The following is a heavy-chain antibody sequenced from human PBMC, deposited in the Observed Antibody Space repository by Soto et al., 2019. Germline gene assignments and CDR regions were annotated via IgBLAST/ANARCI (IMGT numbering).Heavy chain of an antibody. CDR2: IIPILGIA. J-gene: IGHJ4*02. CDR3: ARALVVVPAAMGYYFDY. Sequence: SVKLSCKASGGTFSRYTISWVRQAPGQGLEWMGRIIPILGIANYAQKFQGRVTITADKSTSTAYMELSSLRSEDTAVYYCARALVVVPAAMGYYFDYWGQGTLVTVFS. V-gene: IGHV1-69*02. D-gene: IGHD2-2*01. CDR1: GGTFSRYT.